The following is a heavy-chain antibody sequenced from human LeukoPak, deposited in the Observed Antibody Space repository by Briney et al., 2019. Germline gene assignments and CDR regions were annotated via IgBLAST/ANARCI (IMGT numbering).Heavy chain of an antibody. J-gene: IGHJ5*01. CDR3: ARHAWELRTVREFDS. V-gene: IGHV5-51*01. CDR1: GYRFTSYW. D-gene: IGHD1-26*01. CDR2: NFLGDSDT. Sequence: GESLKISCKGSGYRFTSYWIAWVRQMPGQGLGWMGINFLGDSDTRYSPSFQGQVTISADKSISNAYLQWSSLKASATAMYYCARHAWELRTVREFDSWGQGTLVTVSS.